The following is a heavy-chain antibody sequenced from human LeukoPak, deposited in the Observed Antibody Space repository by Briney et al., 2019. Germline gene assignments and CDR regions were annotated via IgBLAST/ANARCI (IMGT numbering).Heavy chain of an antibody. D-gene: IGHD1-26*01. CDR3: ARDWEHVGPDY. Sequence: GASVKVSCKASGYTFTTLGISWVRQAPGQRLEWMGWINTYNGNTNYAQNLQGRVTMTADTSTNTAYLELRSLRSDDTAMYYCARDWEHVGPDYWGQGTLVIVSS. CDR2: INTYNGNT. V-gene: IGHV1-18*01. CDR1: GYTFTTLG. J-gene: IGHJ4*02.